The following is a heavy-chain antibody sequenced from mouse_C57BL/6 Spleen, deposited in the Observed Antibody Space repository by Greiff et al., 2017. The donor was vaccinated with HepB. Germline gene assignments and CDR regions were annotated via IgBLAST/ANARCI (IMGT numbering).Heavy chain of an antibody. CDR3: ARVFYDGYPYAMDY. J-gene: IGHJ4*01. Sequence: EVQLQESEGGLVQPGSSMKLSCTASGFTFSDYYMAWVRQVPEKGLEWVANINYDGSSTYYLDSLKSRFIISRDNAKNILYLQMSSLKSEDTATYYCARVFYDGYPYAMDYWGQGTSVTVSS. D-gene: IGHD2-3*01. CDR1: GFTFSDYY. CDR2: INYDGSST. V-gene: IGHV5-16*01.